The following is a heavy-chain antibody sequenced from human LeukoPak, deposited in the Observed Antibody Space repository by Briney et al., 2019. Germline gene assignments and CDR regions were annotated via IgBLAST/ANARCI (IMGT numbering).Heavy chain of an antibody. Sequence: PGGSLRPSCAASGFTFSSYSMNWVRQAPGKGLEWVSSISSSSSYIYYADSVKGRFTISRDNAKNSLYLQMNSLRAEDTAVYYCARTYTTVTTMTDYWGQGTLVTVSS. V-gene: IGHV3-21*01. CDR3: ARTYTTVTTMTDY. J-gene: IGHJ4*02. D-gene: IGHD4-11*01. CDR2: ISSSSSYI. CDR1: GFTFSSYS.